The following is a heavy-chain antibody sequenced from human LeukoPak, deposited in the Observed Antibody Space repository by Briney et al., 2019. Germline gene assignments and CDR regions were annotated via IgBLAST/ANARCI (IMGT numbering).Heavy chain of an antibody. V-gene: IGHV1-18*01. CDR1: GYTFTSYG. CDR3: ARVPRGYGGWYSDC. J-gene: IGHJ4*02. Sequence: ASVRVSCKASGYTFTSYGISWVRQAPGQGLEWMGWISAYNGNTNYAQKLQGRVTMTTDTSTSTAYMELRSLRSDDTAVYYCARVPRGYGGWYSDCWGQGTLVTVSS. D-gene: IGHD6-19*01. CDR2: ISAYNGNT.